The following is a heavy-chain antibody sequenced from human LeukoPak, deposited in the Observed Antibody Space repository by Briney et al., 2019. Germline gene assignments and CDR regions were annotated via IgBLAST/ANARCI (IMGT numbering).Heavy chain of an antibody. Sequence: GGSLRLSCAASGFTFTSVWMSWVRQAPGQGREWGANIKQDGREKYYVDSVKGRFTISRDNAKNSLYLQMNSLRAEDTAVYYCARDRSTYYDFWSGYSSDSYFDYWGQGTLVTVSS. V-gene: IGHV3-7*01. D-gene: IGHD3-3*01. CDR3: ARDRSTYYDFWSGYSSDSYFDY. CDR2: IKQDGREK. J-gene: IGHJ4*02. CDR1: GFTFTSVW.